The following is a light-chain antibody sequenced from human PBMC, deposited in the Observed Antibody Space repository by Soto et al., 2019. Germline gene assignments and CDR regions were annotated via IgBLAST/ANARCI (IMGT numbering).Light chain of an antibody. CDR2: DAS. CDR3: QHYNSYPWT. Sequence: DIQMTQSPSTLSASVGDRVTITCRASQSISSWLAWYQQKPGKAPKLLIYDASSLESGIPSRFSDSGSGTEFTLTISNLQPDDFATYYCQHYNSYPWTFGQGTKVEIK. J-gene: IGKJ1*01. V-gene: IGKV1-5*01. CDR1: QSISSW.